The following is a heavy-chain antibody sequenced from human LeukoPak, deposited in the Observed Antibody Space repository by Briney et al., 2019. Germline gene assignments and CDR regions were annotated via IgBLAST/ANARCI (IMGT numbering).Heavy chain of an antibody. CDR3: ARAWGPSDFDY. V-gene: IGHV1-3*04. CDR1: GYTFTPSG. Sequence: ASLKVSRKASGYTFTPSGINWVRQAPGQRLEWMGWINTDNGNTKYSQKFQGRVTITRHTSASTAYMELSGLRSEETAVYYCARAWGPSDFDYWGQGTLVTVSS. CDR2: INTDNGNT. D-gene: IGHD7-27*01. J-gene: IGHJ4*02.